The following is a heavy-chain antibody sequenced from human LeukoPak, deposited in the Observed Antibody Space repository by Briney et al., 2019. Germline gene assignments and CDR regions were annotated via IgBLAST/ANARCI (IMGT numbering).Heavy chain of an antibody. V-gene: IGHV3-7*01. CDR3: ARDRGSYSSDY. J-gene: IGHJ4*02. Sequence: PGGSLRLSCAASGFTFSSYWMSWVRQAPGKGLEWVANIKQDGSEKYYVDSVKGRFTISIDNAKNSLYLQMNSLRAEDTAVYYCARDRGSYSSDYWGQGTLVTVSS. D-gene: IGHD1-26*01. CDR1: GFTFSSYW. CDR2: IKQDGSEK.